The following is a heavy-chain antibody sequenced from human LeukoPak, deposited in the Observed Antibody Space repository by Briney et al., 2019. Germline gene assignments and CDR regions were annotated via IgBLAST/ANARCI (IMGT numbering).Heavy chain of an antibody. D-gene: IGHD6-19*01. J-gene: IGHJ4*02. CDR1: GYTLTELS. CDR2: FDPEDGET. Sequence: ASVKVSCKVSGYTLTELSMHWVRQAPGKGLEWMGGFDPEDGETIYAQKFQGRVTMTEDTSTDTAYMELSSLRSEDTAVYYCATDLFPKQYSSGWYGYYFDYWGQGTLVTVSS. CDR3: ATDLFPKQYSSGWYGYYFDY. V-gene: IGHV1-24*01.